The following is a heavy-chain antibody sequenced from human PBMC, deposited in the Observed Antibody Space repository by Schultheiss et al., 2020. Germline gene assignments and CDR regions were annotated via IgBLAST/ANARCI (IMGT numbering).Heavy chain of an antibody. D-gene: IGHD4-23*01. V-gene: IGHV3-30*03. CDR2: ISYDGSNK. CDR3: ARAVYGGNSGVGAFDI. Sequence: GGSLRLSCAASGFTFSSYGMHWVRQAPGKGLEWVAVISYDGSNKYYADSVKGRFTISRDNAKNSLYLQMNSLRAEDTAVYYCARAVYGGNSGVGAFDIWGQGTMVTVSS. J-gene: IGHJ3*02. CDR1: GFTFSSYG.